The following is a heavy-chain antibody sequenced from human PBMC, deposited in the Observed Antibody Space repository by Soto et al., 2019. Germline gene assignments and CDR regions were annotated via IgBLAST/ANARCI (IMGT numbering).Heavy chain of an antibody. J-gene: IGHJ4*02. V-gene: IGHV3-23*01. Sequence: EVQLLESGGGLVQPGGSLRLSCAASGFTFSSYAMSWVRQAPGKGLEWVSAISGSGGSTYYADSVKGRFTISRDNSKNTLYLQMNSVRAEDTAVYYCAKDPMYGDHFDYWGQGTLVTVSS. CDR3: AKDPMYGDHFDY. D-gene: IGHD4-17*01. CDR1: GFTFSSYA. CDR2: ISGSGGST.